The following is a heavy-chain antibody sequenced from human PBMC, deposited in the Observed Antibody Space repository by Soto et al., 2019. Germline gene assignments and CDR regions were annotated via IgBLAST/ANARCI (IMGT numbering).Heavy chain of an antibody. CDR2: ISYDGSNK. CDR1: GFVFRNYA. J-gene: IGHJ4*02. CDR3: AREEYGQYYFDF. V-gene: IGHV3-30*04. Sequence: QVQLVESGGGVVQSGRSPRLSCAASGFVFRNYAMHWVRQAPGKGLEWVAVISYDGSNKYYADSVKCRFTISRDNPKNPLYLQLDTLTPEDTAIYFCAREEYGQYYFDFWGQGTRVTVSS. D-gene: IGHD3-10*01.